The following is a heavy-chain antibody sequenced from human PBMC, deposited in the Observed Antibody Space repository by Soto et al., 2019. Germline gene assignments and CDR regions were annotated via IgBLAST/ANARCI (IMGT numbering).Heavy chain of an antibody. J-gene: IGHJ4*02. D-gene: IGHD6-19*01. V-gene: IGHV3-74*01. Sequence: WGSLKISCAASGFTVNSYVMHGVRQAPGKGLVWVSRIDSDGSSTSYADSVKGRFTISRDSAKNTLYLQMNSLRAEDTAVYYSARGVAGTKYWGQGTLVTVSS. CDR3: ARGVAGTKY. CDR1: GFTVNSYV. CDR2: IDSDGSST.